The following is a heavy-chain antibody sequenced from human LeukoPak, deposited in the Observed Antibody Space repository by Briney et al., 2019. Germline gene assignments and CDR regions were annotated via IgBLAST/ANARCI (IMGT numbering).Heavy chain of an antibody. CDR3: AKDPKPTSSYYYIEYFQH. V-gene: IGHV3-23*01. CDR1: GFTFSSYG. D-gene: IGHD3-22*01. Sequence: GGTLRLSCAASGFTFSSYGMSWVRQAPGKGLEWVSAIIGSGGSTYYADSVKGRFTISRDNSKNTLYLQMLSLRAEDKAVYYCAKDPKPTSSYYYIEYFQHWGQGTLVTVSS. CDR2: IIGSGGST. J-gene: IGHJ1*01.